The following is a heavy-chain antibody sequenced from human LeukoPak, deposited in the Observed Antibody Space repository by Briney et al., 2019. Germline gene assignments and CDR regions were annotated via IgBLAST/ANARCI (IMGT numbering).Heavy chain of an antibody. CDR2: ISSSSSYI. J-gene: IGHJ6*03. Sequence: GGSLRLSCAASGFTFSSYSMNWVRQAPGKGLEWVSSISSSSSYIYYADSVKGRFTISRDNAKNSLYLQMNSLRAKDTAVYYCAREGRWLQFYYYYYYMDVWGKGTTVTVSS. D-gene: IGHD5-24*01. CDR1: GFTFSSYS. V-gene: IGHV3-21*01. CDR3: AREGRWLQFYYYYYYMDV.